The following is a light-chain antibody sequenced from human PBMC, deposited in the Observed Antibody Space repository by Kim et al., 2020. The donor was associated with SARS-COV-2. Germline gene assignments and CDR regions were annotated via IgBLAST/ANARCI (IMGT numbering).Light chain of an antibody. Sequence: DIVMTQSPDSLAVSPGERATINCRSSQSLLYNSNQKNYLAWYQQKPGQPPKLLIYWASTRESGVPDRFSGSGSGTDFTLSISSLQAEDVAVYYCQQYYSTPQAFGGWTKVDIK. CDR1: QSLLYNSNQKNY. V-gene: IGKV4-1*01. CDR2: WAS. J-gene: IGKJ4*01. CDR3: QQYYSTPQA.